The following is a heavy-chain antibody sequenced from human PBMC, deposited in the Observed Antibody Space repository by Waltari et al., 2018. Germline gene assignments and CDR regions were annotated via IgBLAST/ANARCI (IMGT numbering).Heavy chain of an antibody. J-gene: IGHJ5*02. Sequence: EVQLVESGGGLVKPGGSLRLSCAASGFTFSSYSMNWVRQAPGKGLEWVSSISSSSSYIYYADSVKGRFTISRDNAKNSLYLQMNSLRAEDTAVYYCATELEQGGGFDPWGQGTLVTVSS. CDR1: GFTFSSYS. D-gene: IGHD1-1*01. CDR2: ISSSSSYI. CDR3: ATELEQGGGFDP. V-gene: IGHV3-21*01.